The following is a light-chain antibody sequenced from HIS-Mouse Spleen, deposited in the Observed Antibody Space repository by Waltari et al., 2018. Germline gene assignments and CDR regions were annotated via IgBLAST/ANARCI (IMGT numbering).Light chain of an antibody. Sequence: SSELTQDPAVSVALGQTVRITCQGDHLRSYYASCYQQKPGQAPVLVIYGKNNRPSGIPDRFSGSSSGNTASLTITGAQAEDEADYYCNSRDSSGNHVVFGGGTKLTVL. CDR3: NSRDSSGNHVV. CDR1: HLRSYY. V-gene: IGLV3-19*01. J-gene: IGLJ2*01. CDR2: GKN.